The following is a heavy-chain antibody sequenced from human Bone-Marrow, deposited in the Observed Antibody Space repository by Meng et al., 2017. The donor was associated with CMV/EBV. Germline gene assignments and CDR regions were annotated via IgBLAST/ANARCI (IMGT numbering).Heavy chain of an antibody. V-gene: IGHV1-8*01. CDR3: AREGRGHTYGFLLSYFDD. Sequence: ASVKVSCKASGYTFTSYDINWVRQATGQGLEWMGWMNPNSGNTGYAQKFQGRVTMTRNTSISTAYMELSSLRSEDTAVYYCAREGRGHTYGFLLSYFDDWGQGTLVTVSS. CDR1: GYTFTSYD. J-gene: IGHJ4*02. CDR2: MNPNSGNT. D-gene: IGHD5-18*01.